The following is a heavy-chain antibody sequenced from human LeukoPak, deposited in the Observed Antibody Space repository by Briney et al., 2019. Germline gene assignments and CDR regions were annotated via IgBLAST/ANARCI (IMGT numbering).Heavy chain of an antibody. Sequence: GGSLRPSCAASGFTFSSFDMNWVRQAPGKGLEWVSSISTSSRYIYYRDSVKGRFTISRDDAKNSLYLQMNSLRVDETAAYYWARADCSGSTCYLRRSWFDPWGQGTLVTVSS. CDR3: ARADCSGSTCYLRRSWFDP. CDR1: GFTFSSFD. V-gene: IGHV3-21*01. CDR2: ISTSSRYI. D-gene: IGHD2-2*01. J-gene: IGHJ5*02.